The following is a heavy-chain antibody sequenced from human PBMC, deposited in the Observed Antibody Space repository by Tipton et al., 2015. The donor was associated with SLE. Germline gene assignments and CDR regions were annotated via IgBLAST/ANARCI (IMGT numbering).Heavy chain of an antibody. J-gene: IGHJ3*02. CDR3: ASGLASGGPMEAYDI. D-gene: IGHD3-16*01. CDR1: VGSINSHY. Sequence: TLSLTCSVSVGSINSHYWTWIRQPAGKGLEWIGRIYTSGTTNYNPSLKSRVTMTLDTSKNQLSLKMRYVTAADTAVYYCASGLASGGPMEAYDIWGQGTMVTVSS. V-gene: IGHV4-4*07. CDR2: IYTSGTT.